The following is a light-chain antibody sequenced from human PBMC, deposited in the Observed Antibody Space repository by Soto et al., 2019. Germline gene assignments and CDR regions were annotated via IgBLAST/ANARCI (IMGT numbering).Light chain of an antibody. CDR2: DVS. Sequence: QSVLTQPASVSGSPGQSITISCTGSSSDVGDYNYVAWYQQHPDKSPKLMIFDVSSRPSGVSNRFSGSKSGSTASLTISGLQAEDEADYFCSSYSSSGTLYVFGTGTTVTVL. CDR3: SSYSSSGTLYV. V-gene: IGLV2-14*03. J-gene: IGLJ1*01. CDR1: SSDVGDYNY.